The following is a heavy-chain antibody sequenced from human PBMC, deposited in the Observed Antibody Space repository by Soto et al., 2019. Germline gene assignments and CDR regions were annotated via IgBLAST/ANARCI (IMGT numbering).Heavy chain of an antibody. Sequence: QVQLQESGPGLVKPSETLSLICTVSGGSISAYYWSWIRQPPGKGLEWIGNSGSAKYNPSLRNRLTMSLDTSKNQFSLRLSSVTAADTAIYYCARVTNSWYDFDIWGQGTMVTVSS. D-gene: IGHD6-13*01. CDR2: SGSA. V-gene: IGHV4-4*07. CDR1: GGSISAYY. J-gene: IGHJ3*02. CDR3: ARVTNSWYDFDI.